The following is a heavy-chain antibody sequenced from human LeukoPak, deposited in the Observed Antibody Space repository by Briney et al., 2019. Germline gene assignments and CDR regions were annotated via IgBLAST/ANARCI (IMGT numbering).Heavy chain of an antibody. D-gene: IGHD6-6*01. CDR1: GYTFTSYD. V-gene: IGHV1-8*01. CDR3: ARTPIAARPGSWFDP. CDR2: MNPNSGNT. J-gene: IGHJ5*02. Sequence: ASVKVSCKASGYTFTSYDINWVRQATGQGLEWMGWMNPNSGNTGYAQKFQGRVTMTRNTSISTAYMELSSLRSEDTAVYYCARTPIAARPGSWFDPWGQGTLVTVSS.